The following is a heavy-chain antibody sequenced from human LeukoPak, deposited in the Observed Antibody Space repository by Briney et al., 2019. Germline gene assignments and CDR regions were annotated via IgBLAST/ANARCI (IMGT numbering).Heavy chain of an antibody. CDR3: ARRGITYSTSYFDF. Sequence: KPSETLSLTCTVSGASISSSSFWGWIRRPPGRGLEWIGHIFYSGSTYYNPSLKSRVTLSVDTSDNQFSLKLSSVTATDTAIYYCARRGITYSTSYFDFWGQGVLVTVSP. J-gene: IGHJ4*02. CDR1: GASISSSSF. CDR2: IFYSGST. D-gene: IGHD2-2*01. V-gene: IGHV4-39*01.